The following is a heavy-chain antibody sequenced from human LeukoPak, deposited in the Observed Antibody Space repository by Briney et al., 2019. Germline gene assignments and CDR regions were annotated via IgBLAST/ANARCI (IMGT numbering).Heavy chain of an antibody. CDR2: IYTSGST. CDR3: ARGYDSSGYYYPFDAFDI. D-gene: IGHD3-22*01. CDR1: GGSISSYY. V-gene: IGHV4-4*07. J-gene: IGHJ3*02. Sequence: SETLSLTCTVSGGSISSYYWSWIRQPAGNGLEWIGRIYTSGSTNYNPSLKSRVTMSVDTSKNQFSLKLSSVTAADTAVYYCARGYDSSGYYYPFDAFDIWGQGTMVTVSS.